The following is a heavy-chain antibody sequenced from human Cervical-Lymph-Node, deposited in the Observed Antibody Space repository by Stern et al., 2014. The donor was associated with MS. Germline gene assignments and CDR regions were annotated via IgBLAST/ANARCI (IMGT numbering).Heavy chain of an antibody. CDR1: GYTFTSYD. CDR3: ARRHDYGDY. J-gene: IGHJ4*02. V-gene: IGHV1-18*01. CDR2: INPYNVDT. Sequence: VQLVESGAEVKKPGASAKVSCKASGYTFTSYDITWVRQAPGQGLEWMGWINPYNVDTNFAQKLQGRVTMTTDTSTSTAYMELRSLTSDDTAVYYCARRHDYGDYWGQGTLVTVSS.